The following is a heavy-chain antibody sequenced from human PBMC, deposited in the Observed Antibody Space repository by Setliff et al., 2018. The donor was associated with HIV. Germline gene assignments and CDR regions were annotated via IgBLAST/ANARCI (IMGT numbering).Heavy chain of an antibody. D-gene: IGHD1-20*01. Sequence: SETLSLTCTVSGDSITSGGYFWSWIRQHPGKGLEWIGHIYYSGSTYYNPSLKSRVTISVDTSKNHFSLKLSSVTAADTAVYYCARLNNGAHYFHFDYWGQGTLVTVSS. CDR1: GDSITSGGYF. J-gene: IGHJ4*02. CDR3: ARLNNGAHYFHFDY. V-gene: IGHV4-31*03. CDR2: IYYSGST.